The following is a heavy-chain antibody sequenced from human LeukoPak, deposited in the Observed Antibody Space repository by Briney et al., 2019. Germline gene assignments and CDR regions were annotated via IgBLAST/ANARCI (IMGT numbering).Heavy chain of an antibody. Sequence: SETLSLTCTVSGGSISSSSYYWGWIRQPPGKGLEWIGSIYYSGSTYYNPSLKSRVTISVDTSKNQFYLKLSSVTAADTAVYYCARDRRSSSWWYNWFDPWGQGTLVTVSS. CDR3: ARDRRSSSWWYNWFDP. J-gene: IGHJ5*02. CDR2: IYYSGST. CDR1: GGSISSSSYY. D-gene: IGHD6-13*01. V-gene: IGHV4-39*07.